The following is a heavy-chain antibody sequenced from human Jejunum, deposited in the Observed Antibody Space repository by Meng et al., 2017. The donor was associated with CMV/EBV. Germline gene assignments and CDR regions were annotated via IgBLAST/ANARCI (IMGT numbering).Heavy chain of an antibody. V-gene: IGHV1-18*01. CDR3: ARSPIYSGTYFAFDY. J-gene: IGHJ4*02. CDR1: YTFNSYP. Sequence: YTFNSYPLTWVRPAPGQGLEWVGWVNPYTGETSYAQSLQDRVSVTTDTSATTAYMELRSLRFDDAAIYYCARSPIYSGTYFAFDYWGQGSQVTVSS. D-gene: IGHD1-26*01. CDR2: VNPYTGET.